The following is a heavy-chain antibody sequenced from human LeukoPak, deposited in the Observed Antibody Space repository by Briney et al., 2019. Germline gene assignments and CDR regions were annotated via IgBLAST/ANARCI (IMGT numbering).Heavy chain of an antibody. CDR2: ISAYNDNT. CDR3: ARLGYCSSNSCYGVDY. J-gene: IGHJ4*02. D-gene: IGHD2-2*01. V-gene: IGHV1-18*01. CDR1: GYTSTNFI. Sequence: ASVKVSCKASGYTSTNFIINWVRQAPGQGLEWMGWISAYNDNTSYAQMFQDRVTMSTDTSTSTAYMELRSLRFDDTAVYYCARLGYCSSNSCYGVDYWGQGTLVTVSS.